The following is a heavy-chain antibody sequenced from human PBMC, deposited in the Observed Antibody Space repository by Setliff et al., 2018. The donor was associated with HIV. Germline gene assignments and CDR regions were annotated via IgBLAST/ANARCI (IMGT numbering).Heavy chain of an antibody. CDR1: GYIFNNYG. V-gene: IGHV1-18*01. CDR2: ISAYNGNT. J-gene: IGHJ6*02. CDR3: AREIGDYYDSSGYYPPTDYYYGMDV. D-gene: IGHD3-22*01. Sequence: ASVKVSCKTSGYIFNNYGISWVRQAPGQGLEWMGWISAYNGNTNYAQKLQGRVTMTTDTSTSTAYMELRSLRSDDTAVYYCAREIGDYYDSSGYYPPTDYYYGMDVWGQGTTVTVSS.